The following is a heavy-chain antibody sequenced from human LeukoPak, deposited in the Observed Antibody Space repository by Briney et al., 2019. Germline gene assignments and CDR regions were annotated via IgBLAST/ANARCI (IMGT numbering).Heavy chain of an antibody. Sequence: PSETLSLTCTASGGSISSYYWSWIRQPAGKGLEWIGRIYTSGSTNYNPSLKSRVTMSVDTSKNQFSLKLSSVTAADTAVYYCARDRTLTIFGVVITSDYYYYMDVWGEGTTVTVSS. CDR1: GGSISSYY. V-gene: IGHV4-4*07. J-gene: IGHJ6*03. D-gene: IGHD3-3*01. CDR2: IYTSGST. CDR3: ARDRTLTIFGVVITSDYYYYMDV.